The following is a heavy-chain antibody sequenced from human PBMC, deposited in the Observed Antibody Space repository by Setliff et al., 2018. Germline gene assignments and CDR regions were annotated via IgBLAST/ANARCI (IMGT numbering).Heavy chain of an antibody. J-gene: IGHJ4*02. Sequence: SETLSLTCTVTGGSFDSGTHYWSWIRQPAGKVPEWIGLIQGTGNTNYNPSLQSRATISIDTSKNQISLKLTSVTAADTAVYHCARDNTIVGATDYWGQGALGTVS. V-gene: IGHV4-61*02. D-gene: IGHD1-26*01. CDR3: ARDNTIVGATDY. CDR2: IQGTGNT. CDR1: GGSFDSGTHY.